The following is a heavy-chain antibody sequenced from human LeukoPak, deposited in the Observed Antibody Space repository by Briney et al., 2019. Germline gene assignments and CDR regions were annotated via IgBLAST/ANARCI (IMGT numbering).Heavy chain of an antibody. D-gene: IGHD3-22*01. CDR3: AKVSAPQDSSGQNWFDP. J-gene: IGHJ5*02. Sequence: GGSLRLSCAASGFAFSSYAMSWVRQAPGKGLEWVSAISGNGGSTYYADSVKGRFTISRDNSKNTLYLQLNSLRAEDTAVFYCAKVSAPQDSSGQNWFDPWGQGTLVTVSS. CDR1: GFAFSSYA. CDR2: ISGNGGST. V-gene: IGHV3-23*01.